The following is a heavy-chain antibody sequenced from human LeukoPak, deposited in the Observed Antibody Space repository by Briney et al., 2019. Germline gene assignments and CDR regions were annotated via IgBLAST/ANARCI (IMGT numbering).Heavy chain of an antibody. CDR1: GGSISSSSYY. CDR3: GRLGYSYGYVDY. D-gene: IGHD5-18*01. Sequence: PSETLSLTCTVSGGSISSSSYYWGWIRQPPGKGLEWIGSIYYSGSTYYNPSLKSRVTISVDTSKNQFSLKLSSVTAADTAVYYCGRLGYSYGYVDYWGQGTLVTVSS. CDR2: IYYSGST. V-gene: IGHV4-39*01. J-gene: IGHJ4*02.